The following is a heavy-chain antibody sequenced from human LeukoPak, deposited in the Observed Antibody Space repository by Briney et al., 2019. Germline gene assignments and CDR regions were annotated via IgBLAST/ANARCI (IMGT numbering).Heavy chain of an antibody. Sequence: SETLSLTCTVSGGSISSYYWSWIRQPPGKGLEWIGYIYYSGSTNYNPSLKSRVTISVDTSKNQFSLKLGSVTAADTAVYYCARSSYGGNGIVHFDYWGQGTLVTVSS. CDR2: IYYSGST. V-gene: IGHV4-59*01. D-gene: IGHD4-23*01. CDR1: GGSISSYY. CDR3: ARSSYGGNGIVHFDY. J-gene: IGHJ4*02.